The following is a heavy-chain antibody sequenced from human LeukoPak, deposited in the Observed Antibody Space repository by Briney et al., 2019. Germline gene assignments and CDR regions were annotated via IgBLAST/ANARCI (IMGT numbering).Heavy chain of an antibody. D-gene: IGHD2/OR15-2a*01. Sequence: ASVKVSCKASGYTFTGYYMHWVRQAPGQGLEWMGWINPNSGGTNYAQKLQGRVTMTTDTSTSTAHMELRSLRSDDTAVYYWAREKIEVGYHGLDVWGQGTTVTVSS. CDR2: INPNSGGT. CDR3: AREKIEVGYHGLDV. J-gene: IGHJ6*02. V-gene: IGHV1-2*02. CDR1: GYTFTGYY.